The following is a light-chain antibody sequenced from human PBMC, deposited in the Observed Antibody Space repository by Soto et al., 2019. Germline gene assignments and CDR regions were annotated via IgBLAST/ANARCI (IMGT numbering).Light chain of an antibody. CDR3: QQYGTSPLT. J-gene: IGKJ4*01. CDR1: ESVTDY. V-gene: IGKV3-20*01. CDR2: GAS. Sequence: EFVLTQSPATLSLSPGVRGTLSCRASESVTDYLAWYQQKPGQAPRLLVFGASGRATGIPDRFSGSGSGTDFTLTISRLEPEDFAIYYCQQYGTSPLTFGGGTKVDIK.